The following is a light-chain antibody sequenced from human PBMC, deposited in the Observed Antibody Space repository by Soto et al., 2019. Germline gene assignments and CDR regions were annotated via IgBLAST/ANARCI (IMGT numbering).Light chain of an antibody. CDR2: GSS. Sequence: QSVLTQPLSVSGAPGQRVTISCTGSNSNIGAGYDVNWYQQLPGLVPKLLIYGSSSRALGVPDRFSGSKSDTSASLAITGLQAEDEAHYYCHSYDSSLTVVLFGGGTKVTVL. CDR3: HSYDSSLTVVL. CDR1: NSNIGAGYD. V-gene: IGLV1-40*01. J-gene: IGLJ2*01.